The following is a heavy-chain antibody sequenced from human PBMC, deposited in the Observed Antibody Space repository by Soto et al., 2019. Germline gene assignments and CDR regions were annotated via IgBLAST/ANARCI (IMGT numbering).Heavy chain of an antibody. Sequence: SETLSLTCTVPGGSVNIGTYYWSWIRQPPGKGLEWIGYIYYSGSTNYNPSLKSRVTISVDTSKNQFSLKVTSVTAADTAVYYCARQSSGYYYGGEFDYWGQGTLVTVSS. CDR1: GGSVNIGTYY. CDR2: IYYSGST. J-gene: IGHJ4*02. V-gene: IGHV4-61*01. D-gene: IGHD3-22*01. CDR3: ARQSSGYYYGGEFDY.